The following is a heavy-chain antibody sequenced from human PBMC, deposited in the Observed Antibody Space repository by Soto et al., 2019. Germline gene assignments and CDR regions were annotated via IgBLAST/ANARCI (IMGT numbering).Heavy chain of an antibody. CDR2: ISESGGTI. CDR3: VEQIRQGWCLFDY. Sequence: EVQLLESGGGLVHPGGSLRLSCAAPGFTFSSSAMTWARQAPGKGLEWDSAISESGGTIFYADSVEGRFTVSRDNSRNTLYLQMSSLRADDSAVYYGVEQIRQGWCLFDYWGQGTLVTVSS. D-gene: IGHD2-21*02. V-gene: IGHV3-23*01. J-gene: IGHJ4*02. CDR1: GFTFSSSA.